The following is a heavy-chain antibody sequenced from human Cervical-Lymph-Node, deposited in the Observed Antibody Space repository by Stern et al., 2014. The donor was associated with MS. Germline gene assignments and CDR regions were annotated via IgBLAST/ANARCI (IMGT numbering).Heavy chain of an antibody. V-gene: IGHV5-51*01. D-gene: IGHD4-17*01. CDR1: GYSFTANW. CDR2: IYPGHSDT. Sequence: QLGQSGAEVKKPGASLKISCKGSGYSFTANWIAWGRQMPGKGLEWMGIIYPGHSDTRYSPSFQGQVTISANKSISTAYLQWSSLKAADTAMYYCARDYGDYAFDYWGQGTLVTVSS. J-gene: IGHJ4*02. CDR3: ARDYGDYAFDY.